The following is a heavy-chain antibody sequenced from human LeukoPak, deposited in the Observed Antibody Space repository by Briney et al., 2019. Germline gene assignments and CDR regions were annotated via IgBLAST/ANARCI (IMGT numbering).Heavy chain of an antibody. Sequence: GGSLRLSCAASGFTFSSYAMSWVRQAPGKGLEWVSAISGSGGSTYYADSVKGRFAISRDNSKNTLYLQMNSLRAEDTAVYYCAKDSFIAVAATGFDYWGQGTLVTVSS. CDR2: ISGSGGST. D-gene: IGHD6-19*01. V-gene: IGHV3-23*01. CDR3: AKDSFIAVAATGFDY. CDR1: GFTFSSYA. J-gene: IGHJ4*02.